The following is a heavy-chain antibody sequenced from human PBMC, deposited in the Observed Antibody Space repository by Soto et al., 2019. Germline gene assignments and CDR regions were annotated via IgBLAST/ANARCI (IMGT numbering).Heavy chain of an antibody. D-gene: IGHD2-15*01. Sequence: QVQLVESGGGVVQPGRSLRLSCAASGFTFSSYSMHWVRQAPGKGLEWVAVISYDGSNKYYADSVKGRFTISRDNSKNTLYLQMNSLRAEDTAVYYCAKDLYVAGWYDYWGQGTLVTVSS. CDR1: GFTFSSYS. V-gene: IGHV3-30*18. CDR2: ISYDGSNK. J-gene: IGHJ4*02. CDR3: AKDLYVAGWYDY.